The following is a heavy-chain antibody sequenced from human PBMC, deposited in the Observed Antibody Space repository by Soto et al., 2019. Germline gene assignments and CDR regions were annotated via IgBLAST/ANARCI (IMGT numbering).Heavy chain of an antibody. CDR2: IYYSGST. V-gene: IGHV4-31*03. CDR3: ASCHQGDHYYDSSGYDY. Sequence: SETLSLTCTVSCGSISSGGYYWSWIRQHPGKGLERIGYIYYSGSTYYNPSLKSRVTISVDTSKNQFSLKLSSVTAADTAVYYCASCHQGDHYYDSSGYDYWGQGSLVTVSA. J-gene: IGHJ4*02. CDR1: CGSISSGGYY. D-gene: IGHD3-22*01.